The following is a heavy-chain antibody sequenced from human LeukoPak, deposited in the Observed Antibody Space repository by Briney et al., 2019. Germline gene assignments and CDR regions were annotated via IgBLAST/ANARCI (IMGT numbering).Heavy chain of an antibody. CDR2: ISGAGGVT. CDR1: GFTFSNYA. V-gene: IGHV3-23*01. J-gene: IGHJ6*02. D-gene: IGHD3-10*01. CDR3: AKTRGSGSFYYDYYGMDV. Sequence: GGSLRLSCAASGFTFSNYAMNWVRQAPGKGLEWVSVISGAGGVTYYADSVNGRFIISRDNSKNTLYLQMNSLRAEDTAVYYCAKTRGSGSFYYDYYGMDVWGQGTTVTVSS.